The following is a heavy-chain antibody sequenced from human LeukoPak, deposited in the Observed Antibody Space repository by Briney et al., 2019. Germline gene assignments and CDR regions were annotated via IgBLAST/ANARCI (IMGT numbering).Heavy chain of an antibody. J-gene: IGHJ4*02. CDR3: AGSIVGPGTSYFDE. CDR1: GFTVSSNY. Sequence: GSLRLSCAASGFTVSSNYMSWVRQAPGKGLEWLGEINHSGSHKFNPSLTSRLTMSVDTSKNQFSLHLTSVTAADTAIYYCAGSIVGPGTSYFDEWGQRSLVAVSS. V-gene: IGHV4-34*08. CDR2: INHSGSH. D-gene: IGHD3-9*01.